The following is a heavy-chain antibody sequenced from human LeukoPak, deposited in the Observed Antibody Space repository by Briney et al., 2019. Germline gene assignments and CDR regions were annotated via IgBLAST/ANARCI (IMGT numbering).Heavy chain of an antibody. Sequence: SETLSLTCTVSGFSISSGYYWGWIRQPPGKGLEWIGSISHSGSTYYNPSLKSRVTISVDTSKNQFSLKLSSVTAADTAVYYCARTLGYCSSTSCYAGASFDYWGQGTLVTVSS. CDR1: GFSISSGYY. V-gene: IGHV4-38-2*02. D-gene: IGHD2-2*01. J-gene: IGHJ4*02. CDR2: ISHSGST. CDR3: ARTLGYCSSTSCYAGASFDY.